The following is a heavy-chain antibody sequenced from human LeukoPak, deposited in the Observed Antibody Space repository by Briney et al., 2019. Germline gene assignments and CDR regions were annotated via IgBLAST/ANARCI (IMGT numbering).Heavy chain of an antibody. CDR2: INPSGGST. D-gene: IGHD3-9*01. J-gene: IGHJ4*02. Sequence: VASVKVSCKASGYTFTSYYMHWVRQAPGQGLEWMGIINPSGGSTSYAQKFQGRVTMTRDTSTSTVYMELSSLRSEDTAVYYCARDRSLRYFDWVYFDYWGQGTLVTVSS. CDR3: ARDRSLRYFDWVYFDY. CDR1: GYTFTSYY. V-gene: IGHV1-46*01.